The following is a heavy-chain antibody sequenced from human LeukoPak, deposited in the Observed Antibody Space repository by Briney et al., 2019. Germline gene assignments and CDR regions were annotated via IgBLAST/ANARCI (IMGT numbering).Heavy chain of an antibody. Sequence: SETLSLTCAVYGGSFSGYYWSWIRQPPGKGLEWIGEINHSGSTNYNPSLKSRVTISVDTSKTQFSLKLSSVTAADTAVYYCARGGRALGRYSNYLYNWFDPWGQGTLVTVSS. CDR1: GGSFSGYY. CDR3: ARGGRALGRYSNYLYNWFDP. V-gene: IGHV4-34*01. D-gene: IGHD4-11*01. CDR2: INHSGST. J-gene: IGHJ5*02.